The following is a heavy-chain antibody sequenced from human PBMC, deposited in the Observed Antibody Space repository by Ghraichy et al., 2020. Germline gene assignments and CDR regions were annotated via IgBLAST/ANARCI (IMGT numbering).Heavy chain of an antibody. V-gene: IGHV4-34*01. D-gene: IGHD3-10*01. CDR2: INHTGST. Sequence: SQTLSLTCAVYGGSFSGYYWSWIRQPPGKGLEWIGEINHTGSTNYNPYLKSRVTISVDTSKNQFSLKLSSVTAADTAVYYCARGLSGSYYGRDSFDYWGHRTLVTVSS. CDR3: ARGLSGSYYGRDSFDY. CDR1: GGSFSGYY. J-gene: IGHJ4*01.